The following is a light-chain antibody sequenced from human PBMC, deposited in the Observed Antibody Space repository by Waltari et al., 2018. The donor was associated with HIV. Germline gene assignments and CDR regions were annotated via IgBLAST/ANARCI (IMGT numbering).Light chain of an antibody. CDR3: QAWDTSTAGYV. J-gene: IGLJ1*01. V-gene: IGLV3-1*01. CDR1: KLGNNY. CDR2: QDT. Sequence: SYELTQPPSVSVSPGPTASITCPGDKLGNNYTYGYQHKTGQSPVLVISQDTKRPSGIPERFSGSNSGNTATLTISGTQAMDEADYYCQAWDTSTAGYVFGTGTKVTVL.